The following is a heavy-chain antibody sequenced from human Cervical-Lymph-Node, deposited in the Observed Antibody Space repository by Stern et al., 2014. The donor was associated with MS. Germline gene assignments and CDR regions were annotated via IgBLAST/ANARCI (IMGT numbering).Heavy chain of an antibody. CDR1: GFTFSSYW. CDR3: ARRSLLGGFFDY. V-gene: IGHV3-74*01. D-gene: IGHD3-16*01. Sequence: ELQLVESGGGLVQPGGSLRLSCAASGFTFSSYWMHWVRHAPGKGLVWVSRIKSDGSSTNYADSVKGRFTISRDNAKNTLYLQMNSLRAEDTAVYYCARRSLLGGFFDYWGQGILVTVSS. CDR2: IKSDGSST. J-gene: IGHJ4*02.